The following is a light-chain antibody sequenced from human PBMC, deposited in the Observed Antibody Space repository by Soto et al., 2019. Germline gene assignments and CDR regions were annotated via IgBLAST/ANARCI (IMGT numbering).Light chain of an antibody. CDR2: AAS. Sequence: DLPMTQSPSSLSASVGDRVTITCRASQSISSYLNWYQQKPGKAPKLLIYAASSLQSGVPSRFSGSGSGTGFTLTISSLQPEDFATYYCQQSYSTLLTFGGGTKVEIK. J-gene: IGKJ4*01. CDR3: QQSYSTLLT. V-gene: IGKV1-39*01. CDR1: QSISSY.